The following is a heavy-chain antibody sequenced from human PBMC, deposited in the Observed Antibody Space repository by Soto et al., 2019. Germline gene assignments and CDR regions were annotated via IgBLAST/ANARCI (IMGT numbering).Heavy chain of an antibody. D-gene: IGHD2-2*01. V-gene: IGHV3-33*01. J-gene: IGHJ6*03. Sequence: PGGSLRLSCAASGFTFSSYGMHWVRQAPGKGLEWVAVIWYDGSNKYYADSVKGRFTISRDNSKNTLYLQMNSLRAEDTAVYYCARDRGVGYCSSTSCQTPYYYYYMDVWGKGTTVTVSS. CDR3: ARDRGVGYCSSTSCQTPYYYYYMDV. CDR1: GFTFSSYG. CDR2: IWYDGSNK.